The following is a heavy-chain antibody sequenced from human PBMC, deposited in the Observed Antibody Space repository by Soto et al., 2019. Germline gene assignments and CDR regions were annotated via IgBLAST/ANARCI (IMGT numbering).Heavy chain of an antibody. CDR1: GDSVSSNSAA. D-gene: IGHD5-12*01. J-gene: IGHJ3*02. CDR2: TYYRSKWYN. Sequence: SQTLSLTCVISGDSVSSNSAAWNWIRQSPSRGLEWLGRTYYRSKWYNDYAVSVKSRITINPDTSKNQFSLQLNSVTPEDTAVYYFSRSRYSGYGRPPFKNDAFDIWGQGTMVTVSS. CDR3: SRSRYSGYGRPPFKNDAFDI. V-gene: IGHV6-1*01.